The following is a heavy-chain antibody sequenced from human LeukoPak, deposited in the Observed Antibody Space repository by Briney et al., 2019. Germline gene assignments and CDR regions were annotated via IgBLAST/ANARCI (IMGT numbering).Heavy chain of an antibody. J-gene: IGHJ4*02. CDR1: GGSISSYY. V-gene: IGHV4-59*01. CDR2: IYYSGST. D-gene: IGHD4-11*01. CDR3: ASALVTTTLVFDY. Sequence: SETLSLTCTVSGGSISSYYWSWIRQPPGKGLEWIGYIYYSGSTNYNPSLKSRVTISVDTSKNQFSLKLSSATAADTAVYYCASALVTTTLVFDYWGQGTLVTVSS.